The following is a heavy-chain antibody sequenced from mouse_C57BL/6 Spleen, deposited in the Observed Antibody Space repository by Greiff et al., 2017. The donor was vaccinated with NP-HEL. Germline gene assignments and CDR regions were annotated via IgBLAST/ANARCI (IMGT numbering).Heavy chain of an antibody. J-gene: IGHJ1*03. CDR1: GYTFTSYW. V-gene: IGHV1-64*01. CDR2: IHPNSGST. D-gene: IGHD1-1*01. Sequence: QVQLQQPGAELVKPGASVKLSCKASGYTFTSYWMHWVKQRPGQGLEWIGMIHPNSGSTNYNEKFKSKATLTVDKSSSTAYMQLSSLTSEDSAVYYCARSDHYGSSYWYFDVWGTGTTVTVSS. CDR3: ARSDHYGSSYWYFDV.